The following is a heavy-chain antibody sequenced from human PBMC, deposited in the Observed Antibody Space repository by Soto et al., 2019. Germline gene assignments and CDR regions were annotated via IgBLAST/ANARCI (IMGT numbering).Heavy chain of an antibody. D-gene: IGHD4-17*01. CDR1: GYTFTSYD. CDR2: MNPNSGGR. CDR3: ARANGDFDY. V-gene: IGHV1-8*01. J-gene: IGHJ4*02. Sequence: QVQLVQYGAEVKKPGASVKVSCKASGYTFTSYDINWVRQATGQGLEWMGWMNPNSGGRGYAQKFQGRVTMTRDTSKSTAYMELSSLRSEDTAIYYCARANGDFDYCDQGTLVTVSS.